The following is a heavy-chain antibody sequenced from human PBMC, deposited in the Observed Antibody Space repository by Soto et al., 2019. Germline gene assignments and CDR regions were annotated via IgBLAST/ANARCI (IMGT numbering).Heavy chain of an antibody. CDR3: TRDSRFLEWLPPCYYMDV. V-gene: IGHV3-49*03. CDR2: IRSKAYGGTT. CDR1: GFTFGDYA. J-gene: IGHJ6*03. Sequence: PGGSLRRSCTASGFTFGDYAMSWFRQAPGKGLEWVGFIRSKAYGGTTEYAASVKGRFTISRDDSKSIAYLQMNSLKTEDTAVYYCTRDSRFLEWLPPCYYMDVWGKGTTVTVSS. D-gene: IGHD3-3*01.